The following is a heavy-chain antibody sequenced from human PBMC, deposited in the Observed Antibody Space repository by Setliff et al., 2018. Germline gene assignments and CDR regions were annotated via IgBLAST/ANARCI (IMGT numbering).Heavy chain of an antibody. Sequence: SETLSLTCTVSGGSISSYYWSWIRQPPGKGLEWIGYIYYSGSTNYNPSLKSRVTISVDTSKNQLSLKLSSVTAADTAVYYCARASYYYDSSGYYGAGAFDIWGQGTMVTVSS. CDR3: ARASYYYDSSGYYGAGAFDI. CDR2: IYYSGST. V-gene: IGHV4-59*01. D-gene: IGHD3-22*01. CDR1: GGSISSYY. J-gene: IGHJ3*02.